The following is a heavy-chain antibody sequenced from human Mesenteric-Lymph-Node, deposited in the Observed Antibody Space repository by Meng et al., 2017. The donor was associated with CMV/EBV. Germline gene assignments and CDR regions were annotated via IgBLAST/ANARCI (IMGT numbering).Heavy chain of an antibody. J-gene: IGHJ1*01. Sequence: SETLSLTCTVSGGSISSGDYFWSWVRQPPGKGLEWIGYIYYSAGTYYNSSLKSRVTMSLDTSKKQFSLTLSSVTAADTAVYYCAIPYYDFWSGSPLDYFQHWGQGTLVTVSS. CDR3: AIPYYDFWSGSPLDYFQH. V-gene: IGHV4-30-4*08. CDR2: IYYSAGT. CDR1: GGSISSGDYF. D-gene: IGHD3-3*01.